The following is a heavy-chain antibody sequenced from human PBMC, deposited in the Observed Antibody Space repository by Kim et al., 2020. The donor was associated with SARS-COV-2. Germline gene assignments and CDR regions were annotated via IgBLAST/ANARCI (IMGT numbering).Heavy chain of an antibody. V-gene: IGHV4-34*01. Sequence: SETLSITCAVYGGSFSGYYWSWIRQPPGKGLEWIGEINHSGSTNYNPSLKSRVTISVDTSKNQFSLKLSSVTAADTAVYYCARAGGVNRYYYGSGSYYNYWGQGTLVTVSS. D-gene: IGHD3-10*01. CDR1: GGSFSGYY. CDR3: ARAGGVNRYYYGSGSYYNY. J-gene: IGHJ4*02. CDR2: INHSGST.